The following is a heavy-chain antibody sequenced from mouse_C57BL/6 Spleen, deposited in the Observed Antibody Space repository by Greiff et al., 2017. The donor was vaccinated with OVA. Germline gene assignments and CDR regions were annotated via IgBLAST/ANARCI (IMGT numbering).Heavy chain of an antibody. CDR2: IYPGSGNT. CDR3: ARPDYYGSSYYWYFDV. V-gene: IGHV1-84*01. J-gene: IGHJ1*03. D-gene: IGHD1-1*01. Sequence: QVQLQQSGPELVKPGASVKISCKASGYTFTDYYINWVKQRPGQGLEWIGWIYPGSGNTKYNEKFKGKATLTVDTSSSTAYMQLSSLTSEDSAVYFCARPDYYGSSYYWYFDVWGTGTTVTVSS. CDR1: GYTFTDYY.